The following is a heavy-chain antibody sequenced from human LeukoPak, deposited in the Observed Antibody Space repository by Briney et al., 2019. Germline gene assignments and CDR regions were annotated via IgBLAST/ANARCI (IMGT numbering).Heavy chain of an antibody. CDR2: IYYSGTS. CDR3: ARTCSAWYFDY. CDR1: GGSISSHY. Sequence: SETLSLTCTVSGGSISSHYWTWIRQPPGKGLEWIGYIYYSGTSDYNPSLKSRVTISVDTSKNQFSLKLSSVTAADTAVYYCARTCSAWYFDYWGQGTLVTVS. D-gene: IGHD6-13*01. V-gene: IGHV4-59*11. J-gene: IGHJ4*02.